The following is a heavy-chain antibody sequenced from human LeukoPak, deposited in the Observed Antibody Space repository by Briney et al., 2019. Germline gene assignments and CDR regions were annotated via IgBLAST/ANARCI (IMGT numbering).Heavy chain of an antibody. Sequence: SETLSLTCAVSGGSISGRYWSWIRQPPGKGLEWIANWRYDGSPNYTPSLESRATISLDTSKTQFSLRLTSVTAADTAVYYCVVTQKWLAFDYWGQGILVTVSS. CDR2: WRYDGSP. CDR3: VVTQKWLAFDY. CDR1: GGSISGRY. D-gene: IGHD6-19*01. V-gene: IGHV4-59*11. J-gene: IGHJ4*02.